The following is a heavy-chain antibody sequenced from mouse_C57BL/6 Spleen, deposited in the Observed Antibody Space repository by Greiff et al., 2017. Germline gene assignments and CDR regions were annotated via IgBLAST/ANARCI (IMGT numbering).Heavy chain of an antibody. D-gene: IGHD1-1*01. Sequence: VQLQQSGAELVRPGSSVKMSCKTSGYTFTSYGINWVKQRPGQGLEWIGDIYLGNGYTEYNEKFKGKATLTSDTSSSTAYMQLSSLTSEDSAIYFCARYRDYGSSYDFDGWGQGTTLTVAS. CDR3: ARYRDYGSSYDFDG. J-gene: IGHJ2*01. CDR2: IYLGNGYT. V-gene: IGHV1-58*01. CDR1: GYTFTSYG.